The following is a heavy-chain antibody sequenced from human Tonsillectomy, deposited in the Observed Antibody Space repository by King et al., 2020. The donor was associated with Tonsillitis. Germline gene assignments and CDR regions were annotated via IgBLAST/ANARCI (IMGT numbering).Heavy chain of an antibody. V-gene: IGHV3-7*01. CDR3: AARFCSIAGCFVASWHNFDN. CDR1: GFTLSSYW. CDR2: IRQDGNDK. J-gene: IGHJ4*02. Sequence: VQLVESGGGLVQPGESLRLSCIASGFTLSSYWMTWVRQAPGKGLEWVANIRQDGNDKYYVDSVKGRFTISRDNSKNSLYLQMNSLRAEDTAVYYCAARFCSIAGCFVASWHNFDNGGQGTVVTVSS. D-gene: IGHD2-2*01.